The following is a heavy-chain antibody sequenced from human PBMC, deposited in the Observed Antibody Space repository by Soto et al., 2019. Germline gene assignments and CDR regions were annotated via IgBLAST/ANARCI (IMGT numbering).Heavy chain of an antibody. CDR1: GFTFDDYA. V-gene: IGHV3-9*01. J-gene: IGHJ6*03. CDR2: ISWNSGSI. Sequence: GGSLRLSCAASGFTFDDYAMHWVRQAPGKGLEWVSGISWNSGSIGYADSVKGRFTISRDNAKNSLYLRMNSLRAEDTALYYCAKENQIVVVVAATRYYYYVDVWGKGTTVTVSS. D-gene: IGHD2-15*01. CDR3: AKENQIVVVVAATRYYYYVDV.